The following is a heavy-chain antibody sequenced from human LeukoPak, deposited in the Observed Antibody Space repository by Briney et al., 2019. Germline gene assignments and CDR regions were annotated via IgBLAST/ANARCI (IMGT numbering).Heavy chain of an antibody. CDR1: GFTFSSCA. D-gene: IGHD3-22*01. Sequence: QSGGSLRLSCAASGFTFSSCAMNWVRQAPGKGLEWVSGISGSGGITHYADSVRGRFTISRDNFKNTLYLQMNSLRAEDTAVYYCAKDPTVFDSSGQTYFDYWGQGTLVTVSS. CDR2: ISGSGGIT. CDR3: AKDPTVFDSSGQTYFDY. J-gene: IGHJ4*02. V-gene: IGHV3-23*01.